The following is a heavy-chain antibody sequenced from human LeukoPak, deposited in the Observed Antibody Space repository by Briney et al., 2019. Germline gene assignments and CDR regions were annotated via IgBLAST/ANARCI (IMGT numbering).Heavy chain of an antibody. V-gene: IGHV1-8*01. CDR3: ARESGVDTAMDDFDY. Sequence: ASVKVSCKASGYTFTSYDINWVRQATGQGLEWMGWMNPNSGDTGYVQKFQGRVSMTRDTSISTAYMELSSLTSEDTAVYYCARESGVDTAMDDFDYWGQGTLVTVSS. CDR1: GYTFTSYD. CDR2: MNPNSGDT. D-gene: IGHD5-18*01. J-gene: IGHJ4*02.